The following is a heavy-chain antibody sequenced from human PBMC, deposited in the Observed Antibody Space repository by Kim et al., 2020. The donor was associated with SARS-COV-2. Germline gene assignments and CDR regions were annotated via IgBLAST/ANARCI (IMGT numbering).Heavy chain of an antibody. D-gene: IGHD5-18*01. J-gene: IGHJ4*02. CDR3: AKTGQWIQLWHGGFGDY. V-gene: IGHV3-23*01. Sequence: VKGRFTISRDNSKNTLYLQMNSLRAEDTAVYYCAKTGQWIQLWHGGFGDYWGQGTLVTVSS.